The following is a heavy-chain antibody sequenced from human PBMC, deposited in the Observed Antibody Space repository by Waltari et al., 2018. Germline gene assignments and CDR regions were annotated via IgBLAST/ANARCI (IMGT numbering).Heavy chain of an antibody. V-gene: IGHV3-23*01. CDR3: AKDRTTGTTFLDY. J-gene: IGHJ4*02. D-gene: IGHD1-1*01. CDR1: GFTFNSYA. CDR2: ISGSGGST. Sequence: EMQLMESGGGLIQHGGSLRISCAASGFTFNSYAMRWVSQAPGKGLEWVSAISGSGGSTYYADSVKGRFTISRDNSKNTLYLQMNSLRAEDTAVYYCAKDRTTGTTFLDYWGQGTLVTVSS.